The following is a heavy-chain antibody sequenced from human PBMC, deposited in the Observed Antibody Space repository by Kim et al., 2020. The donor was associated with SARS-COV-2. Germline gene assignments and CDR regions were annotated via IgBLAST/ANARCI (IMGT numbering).Heavy chain of an antibody. V-gene: IGHV3-21*01. J-gene: IGHJ4*02. Sequence: GGSLRLSCAASGFTFSSYSMNWVRQAPGKGLEWVSSISSSSSYIYYADSVKGRFTISRDNAKNSLYLQMNSLRAEDTAVYYCARSRRDGYEYYFDYWGQGTLVTVSS. D-gene: IGHD5-12*01. CDR3: ARSRRDGYEYYFDY. CDR2: ISSSSSYI. CDR1: GFTFSSYS.